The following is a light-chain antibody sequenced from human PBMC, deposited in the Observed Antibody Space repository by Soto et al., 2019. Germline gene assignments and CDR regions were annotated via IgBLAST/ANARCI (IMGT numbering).Light chain of an antibody. CDR3: SSYTSSSTPYV. CDR2: EVS. CDR1: SSDVGGYNY. J-gene: IGLJ1*01. V-gene: IGLV2-14*01. Sequence: QSAPTQPASVSRSPGQSITISCTGTSSDVGGYNYVSWYQQHPGKAPKLMIYEVSNRPSGVSNRFSGSKSGNTASLTISGLQAEDEAYYYCSSYTSSSTPYVFGTGTKVTVL.